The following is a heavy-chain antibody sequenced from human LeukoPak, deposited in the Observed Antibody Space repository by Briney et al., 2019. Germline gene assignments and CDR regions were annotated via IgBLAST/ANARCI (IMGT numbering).Heavy chain of an antibody. CDR3: ARFRSGWEPMVRGVSDH. Sequence: PSGTLSLTCAVSGGSISSSNWWSWVRQPPGKGLEWIGEIYHSGSTNYNPSLKSRVTISVDKSKNQFSLKLSSVTAADTAVYYFARFRSGWEPMVRGVSDHRDPGTLVIV. CDR2: IYHSGST. D-gene: IGHD3-10*01. CDR1: GGSISSSNW. J-gene: IGHJ4*02. V-gene: IGHV4-4*02.